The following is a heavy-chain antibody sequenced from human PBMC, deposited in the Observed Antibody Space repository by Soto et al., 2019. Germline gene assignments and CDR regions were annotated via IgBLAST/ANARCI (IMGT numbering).Heavy chain of an antibody. V-gene: IGHV3-74*01. CDR2: IYNDGTYS. J-gene: IGHJ4*02. Sequence: EVQLVESEGGLVPPGGSVRLSCAASGFIFKMYWMHWVRQSPGKGLVWISRIYNDGTYSDYADSVRGRFTISRDNVNDTLYLQMNNLRAEDSGLYYCTRGPRPISTGTGAYWGQGTQVTVSS. CDR1: GFIFKMYW. CDR3: TRGPRPISTGTGAY. D-gene: IGHD3-10*01.